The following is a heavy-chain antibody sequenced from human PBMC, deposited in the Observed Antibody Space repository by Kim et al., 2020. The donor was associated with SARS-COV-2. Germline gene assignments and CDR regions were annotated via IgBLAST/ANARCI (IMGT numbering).Heavy chain of an antibody. Sequence: GGSLRLSCVTSGFTFRTYAMSWVRQAPEKGLEWVSGISSSGGSTYYADSVKGRFTISRDSSKNTLYLQMVSLRVDDTALYYCARTRSCSSTSCYVDYWG. CDR3: ARTRSCSSTSCYVDY. J-gene: IGHJ4*01. V-gene: IGHV3-23*01. D-gene: IGHD2-2*01. CDR2: ISSSGGST. CDR1: GFTFRTYA.